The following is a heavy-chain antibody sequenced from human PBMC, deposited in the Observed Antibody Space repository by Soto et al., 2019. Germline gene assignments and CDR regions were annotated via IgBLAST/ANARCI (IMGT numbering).Heavy chain of an antibody. CDR3: TRDVSPVSSDLYFDAFDI. Sequence: QLVESGGGLVQPGGSLRLSCEASGFSFTNDWMTWVRQAPGKGLEWVANIKGDGSKTFYLDSVRGRFTVSRDNAKGSLYLQMNSLRAEDTALYFCTRDVSPVSSDLYFDAFDIWGQGTMVTVSS. CDR1: GFSFTNDW. V-gene: IGHV3-7*05. CDR2: IKGDGSKT. D-gene: IGHD2-8*01. J-gene: IGHJ3*02.